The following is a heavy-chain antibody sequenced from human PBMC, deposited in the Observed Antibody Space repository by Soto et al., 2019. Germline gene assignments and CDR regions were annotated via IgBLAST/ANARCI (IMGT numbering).Heavy chain of an antibody. D-gene: IGHD3-10*01. V-gene: IGHV4-4*07. Sequence: PSETLSLTCIVSGRSVRNYSWSWIRQPAGKGLEWIGRIHITGSTSYNPSLKSRVTMSLDTSKNQFSLRLNSVTAADTAVYYCARDDYYNTNSWFDPWGQGTMVPVSS. CDR1: GRSVRNYS. CDR2: IHITGST. J-gene: IGHJ5*02. CDR3: ARDDYYNTNSWFDP.